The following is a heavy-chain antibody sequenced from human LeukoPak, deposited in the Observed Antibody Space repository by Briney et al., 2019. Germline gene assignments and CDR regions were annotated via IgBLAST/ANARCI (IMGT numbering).Heavy chain of an antibody. CDR1: GFTFSSYG. D-gene: IGHD5-12*01. V-gene: IGHV3-30*18. CDR3: VKEAYSGYDPEIHFDY. J-gene: IGHJ4*02. Sequence: GRSLRLSCAASGFTFSSYGMHWVRQAPGKGLEWVAVISYDGSNKYYADSVKGRFTISRDNSKNTLYLQMNSLRAEDTAVYYCVKEAYSGYDPEIHFDYWGQGTLVTVSS. CDR2: ISYDGSNK.